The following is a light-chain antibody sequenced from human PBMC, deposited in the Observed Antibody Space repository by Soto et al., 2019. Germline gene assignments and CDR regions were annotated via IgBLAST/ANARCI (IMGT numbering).Light chain of an antibody. CDR1: QTVSSSY. Sequence: EIVLTQSPGTLSLSPGERATLSCRASQTVSSSYLAWYQQKPGQPPRLLIYGASTRATGIPDRFSGRGSGTDFTLTISRLEPEDFAVYYCQQYGSSPKTFGGGTKVEIK. CDR2: GAS. CDR3: QQYGSSPKT. V-gene: IGKV3-20*01. J-gene: IGKJ4*01.